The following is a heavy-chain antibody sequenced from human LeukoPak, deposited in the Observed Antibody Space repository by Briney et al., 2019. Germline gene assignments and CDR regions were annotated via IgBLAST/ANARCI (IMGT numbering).Heavy chain of an antibody. Sequence: PGGSLRLSCAASGFTFSSYEMNWVRQAPGKGLEWVSYISSSGSTIYYADSVKGRFTISRDNAKNSLYLQMNSLRAEDTAVYYCARGLGYCSSTSCYRLLLSYWSQGTLVTVSS. D-gene: IGHD2-2*01. CDR1: GFTFSSYE. CDR2: ISSSGSTI. J-gene: IGHJ4*02. V-gene: IGHV3-48*03. CDR3: ARGLGYCSSTSCYRLLLSY.